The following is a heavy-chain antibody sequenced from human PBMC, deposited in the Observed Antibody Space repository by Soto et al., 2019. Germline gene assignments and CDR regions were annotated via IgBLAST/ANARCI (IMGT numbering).Heavy chain of an antibody. CDR2: IIPIFGTA. J-gene: IGHJ4*02. D-gene: IGHD2-2*01. V-gene: IGHV1-69*06. CDR1: GGTFSSYA. Sequence: QVQLVQSGAEVKKPGSSVKVSCKASGGTFSSYAISWVRQAPGQGREWMGGIIPIFGTANYAQKFQGRVTITADKSTSTAYMELSSLRSEDTAVYYCARVVKARGPAAIVDYWGQGTLVTVSS. CDR3: ARVVKARGPAAIVDY.